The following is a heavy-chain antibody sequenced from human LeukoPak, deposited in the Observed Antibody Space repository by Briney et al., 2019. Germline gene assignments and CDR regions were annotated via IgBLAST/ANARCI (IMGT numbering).Heavy chain of an antibody. V-gene: IGHV3-21*01. CDR3: ARHPGIAAAGTGSGY. CDR2: ISSSSSYI. Sequence: GGSLRLSCAASGSTFSSYSMNWVRQAPGKGLEWVSSISSSSSYIYYAGSVKGRFTISRDNAKNSLYLQMNSLRAEDTAVYYCARHPGIAAAGTGSGYWGQGTLVTVSS. J-gene: IGHJ4*02. CDR1: GSTFSSYS. D-gene: IGHD6-13*01.